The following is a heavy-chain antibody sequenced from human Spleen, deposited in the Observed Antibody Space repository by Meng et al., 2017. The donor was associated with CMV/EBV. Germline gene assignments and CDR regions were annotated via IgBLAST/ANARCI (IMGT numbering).Heavy chain of an antibody. Sequence: TVSGGSISSGGYYWSWIRQHPGKGLEWIGYIYYSGSTYYNPSLKSRVTISVDTSKNQFSLKLSSVTAADTAVYYCARESGSYSNFDYWGQGTLVTVSS. V-gene: IGHV4-31*02. D-gene: IGHD1-26*01. CDR3: ARESGSYSNFDY. J-gene: IGHJ4*02. CDR1: GGSISSGGYY. CDR2: IYYSGST.